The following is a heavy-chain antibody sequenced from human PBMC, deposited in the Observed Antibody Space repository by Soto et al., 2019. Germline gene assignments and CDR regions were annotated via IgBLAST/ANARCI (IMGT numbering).Heavy chain of an antibody. CDR3: ATYGVLRNGYYYMDV. D-gene: IGHD5-12*01. Sequence: APVKVSCKVSRYTHNEISMHWARQAKGKRQKRIRGFDPEDGETIYAQKFQGRVTMTEDTSTDTAYMELSSLRSEVTAVYYCATYGVLRNGYYYMDVWGKGTTVTV. CDR1: RYTHNEIS. V-gene: IGHV1-24*01. J-gene: IGHJ6*03. CDR2: FDPEDGET.